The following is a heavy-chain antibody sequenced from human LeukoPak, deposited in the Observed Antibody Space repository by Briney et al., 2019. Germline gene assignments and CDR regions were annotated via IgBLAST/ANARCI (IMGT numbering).Heavy chain of an antibody. V-gene: IGHV1-69*05. D-gene: IGHD4-11*01. CDR1: GGTLSCYA. CDR3: ARAPMTTQNYYMDV. J-gene: IGHJ6*03. CDR2: IIPIFCTA. Sequence: SEKVPCKASGGTLSCYAIRWVRPAPRQGLEWMGGIIPIFCTANYAQKFQGRVTITTDESTSTAYMELSSLRSEDTAVYYCARAPMTTQNYYMDVWGKGTTVTVSS.